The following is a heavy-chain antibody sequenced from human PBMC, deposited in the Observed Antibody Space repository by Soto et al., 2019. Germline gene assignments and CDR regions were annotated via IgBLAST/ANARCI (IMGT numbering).Heavy chain of an antibody. J-gene: IGHJ4*02. V-gene: IGHV3-23*01. CDR2: ISGSGGRR. Sequence: GGSLILSCAATGFTFSSYAMSWVRPAPGKGLEWVSVISGSGGRRYYADSVKGRFTTSRDNSQNTLYLQMNSLRAEDTAVYYCAKSSVSVTPRNFDYWGQGTLVTVSS. CDR3: AKSSVSVTPRNFDY. CDR1: GFTFSSYA. D-gene: IGHD4-17*01.